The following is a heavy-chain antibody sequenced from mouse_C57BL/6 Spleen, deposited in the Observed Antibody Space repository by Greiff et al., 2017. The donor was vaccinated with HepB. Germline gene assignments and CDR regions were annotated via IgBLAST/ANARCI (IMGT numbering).Heavy chain of an antibody. CDR2: IDPNSGGT. Sequence: QVQLQQPGAELVKPGASVKLSCKASGYTFTSYWMHWVKQRPGRGLEWIGRIDPNSGGTKYNEKFKGKATLTADKYSSTAYMQFSRLTSEDSAIYYCARRDYYGSSRGYFDVWGTGTTVTVSS. D-gene: IGHD1-1*01. V-gene: IGHV1-62-3*01. CDR1: GYTFTSYW. CDR3: ARRDYYGSSRGYFDV. J-gene: IGHJ1*03.